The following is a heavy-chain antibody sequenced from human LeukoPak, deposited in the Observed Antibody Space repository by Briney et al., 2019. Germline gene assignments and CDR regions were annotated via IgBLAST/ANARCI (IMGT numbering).Heavy chain of an antibody. D-gene: IGHD3-22*01. CDR2: ITNNGDRT. CDR1: GFSFSTYA. Sequence: GGSLRLSCAASGFSFSTYAMHWVRQAPGKGLEYVSAITNNGDRTYYANSVRGRFSMSRDNSQNTLFLQMGSLRAEDMGVYYCATAHNSGYYDYWGRGTLVTVSS. V-gene: IGHV3-64*01. J-gene: IGHJ4*02. CDR3: ATAHNSGYYDY.